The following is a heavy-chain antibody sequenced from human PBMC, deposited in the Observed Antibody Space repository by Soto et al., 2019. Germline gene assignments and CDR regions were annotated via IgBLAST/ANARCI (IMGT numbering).Heavy chain of an antibody. Sequence: EVQLVQSGGDLVQPGGSLRLSCVASGFTFSTYCMTWVRQAPGMGLEWVAGIKEDGSEEVYVDSVKGRFSISRDNAKTPLYLLLDGLTAVDSAVYYCAAAISRPFGGFDYWGQGSLVTVSS. D-gene: IGHD2-15*01. CDR2: IKEDGSEE. J-gene: IGHJ4*02. V-gene: IGHV3-7*01. CDR1: GFTFSTYC. CDR3: AAAISRPFGGFDY.